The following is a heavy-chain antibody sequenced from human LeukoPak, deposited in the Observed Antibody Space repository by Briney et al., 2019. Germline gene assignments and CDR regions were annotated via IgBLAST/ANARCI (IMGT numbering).Heavy chain of an antibody. V-gene: IGHV1-18*01. CDR1: GYTFNSYG. CDR2: ISTYTGNT. CDR3: ARVRGIAVAGTYYYYYYGMDV. J-gene: IGHJ6*02. Sequence: ASVKVSCKTSGYTFNSYGISWVRQAPGQGLEWMGWISTYTGNTNYAQKLQGRVTMTTDTSTSTAYMELRSLRSDDTAVYYCARVRGIAVAGTYYYYYYGMDVWGQGTTVTVSS. D-gene: IGHD6-19*01.